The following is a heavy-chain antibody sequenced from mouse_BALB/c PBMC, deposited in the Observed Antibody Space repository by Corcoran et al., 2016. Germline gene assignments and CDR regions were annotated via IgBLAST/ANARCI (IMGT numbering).Heavy chain of an antibody. D-gene: IGHD1-1*01. Sequence: QIQLVQSGPELKKPGETVKISCKASGYTFTNYGMNWVKQAPGKGLKWMGWINTYTGEPTYADDFKGRFAFSLETSASTAYLQINNLKNEDMATYFCAIYYGSSYVRYCDYGGQGTTLTVSS. J-gene: IGHJ2*01. V-gene: IGHV9-1*02. CDR3: AIYYGSSYVRYCDY. CDR1: GYTFTNYG. CDR2: INTYTGEP.